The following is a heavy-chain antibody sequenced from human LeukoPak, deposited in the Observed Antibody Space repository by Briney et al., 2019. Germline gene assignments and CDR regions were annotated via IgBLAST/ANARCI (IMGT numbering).Heavy chain of an antibody. J-gene: IGHJ4*02. CDR1: GYSFTDKY. CDR2: INPNSGGT. Sequence: ASVKVSCKASGYSFTDKYMHWVRQAPGQGLEWMGWINPNSGGTNYAQKFQGRVTMTTDTSMSTAYMELSRLTSDDTAVYYCARSPDILTGEKFDYWGQGTLVTVSS. V-gene: IGHV1-2*02. CDR3: ARSPDILTGEKFDY. D-gene: IGHD3-9*01.